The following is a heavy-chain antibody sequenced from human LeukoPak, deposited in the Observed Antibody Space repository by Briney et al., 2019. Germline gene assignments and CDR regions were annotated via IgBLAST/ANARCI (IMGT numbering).Heavy chain of an antibody. J-gene: IGHJ3*02. CDR2: INPNSGGT. CDR1: GYTFTGYY. D-gene: IGHD6-13*01. CDR3: AGWSRRWESDAFDI. Sequence: GASVKVSCKASGYTFTGYYMHWVRQAPGQGLEWMGWINPNSGGTNYAQKFQGRVTMTRDTSISTAYMELSRLRSDDTAVYYCAGWSRRWESDAFDIWGQGTMVTVSS. V-gene: IGHV1-2*02.